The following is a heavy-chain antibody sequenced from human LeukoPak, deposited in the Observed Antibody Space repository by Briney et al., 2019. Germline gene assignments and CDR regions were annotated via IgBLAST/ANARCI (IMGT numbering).Heavy chain of an antibody. CDR3: ATETNGRHYDY. J-gene: IGHJ4*02. Sequence: PGGSLRLXCAASGFTFSSYSMNWVRQAPGKGLEWVASIGPTGSDRYHADSIKGRFTISRDNANNFLYLQMNSLRAEDTAVYYCATETNGRHYDYWGQGTLLTVSS. D-gene: IGHD1-14*01. CDR2: IGPTGSDR. V-gene: IGHV3-21*06. CDR1: GFTFSSYS.